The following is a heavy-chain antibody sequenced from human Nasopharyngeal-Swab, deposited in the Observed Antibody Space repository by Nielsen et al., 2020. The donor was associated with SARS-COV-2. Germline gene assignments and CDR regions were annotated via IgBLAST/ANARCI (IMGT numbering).Heavy chain of an antibody. CDR1: GGTFSSYA. J-gene: IGHJ6*02. CDR3: ARDLGGSYQYYYYGMDV. D-gene: IGHD1-26*01. Sequence: SVMVSCKASGGTFSSYAISWVRQAPGQGLEWMGGIIPIFGTANYAQKFQGRVTITADKSTSTAYMELSSLRSEDTAVYYCARDLGGSYQYYYYGMDVWGQGTTVTVSS. CDR2: IIPIFGTA. V-gene: IGHV1-69*06.